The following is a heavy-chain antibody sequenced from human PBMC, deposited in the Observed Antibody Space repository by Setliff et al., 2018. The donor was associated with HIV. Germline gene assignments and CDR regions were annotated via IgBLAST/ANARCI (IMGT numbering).Heavy chain of an antibody. J-gene: IGHJ5*02. CDR1: GAPFNGYY. CDR2: LSPIGTT. V-gene: IGHV4-34*01. CDR3: ARGVQAQVVLMSYVKGRFDP. Sequence: PSETLSLTCAVHGAPFNGYYWAWIRQSPAKGLEWIGELSPIGTTRSNPSLQSRVTISLDTSNNQFSLKLTSVTAADTAKYFCARGVQAQVVLMSYVKGRFDPWGQGTQVTVSS. D-gene: IGHD2-8*01.